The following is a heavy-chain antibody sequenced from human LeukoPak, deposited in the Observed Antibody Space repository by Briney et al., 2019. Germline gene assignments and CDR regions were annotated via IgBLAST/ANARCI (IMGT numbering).Heavy chain of an antibody. D-gene: IGHD1/OR15-1a*01. J-gene: IGHJ4*02. Sequence: GGSLRLSCAASGFTFSSYGMHWVRQAPGKGLEWVAFIRYDGSNKYYADSVKGRFTISRDNSQNTLYLHMSSLRAEDTAIYYCATEQEGRRAAFDHWGQGTLVTVSS. CDR2: IRYDGSNK. CDR1: GFTFSSYG. CDR3: ATEQEGRRAAFDH. V-gene: IGHV3-30*02.